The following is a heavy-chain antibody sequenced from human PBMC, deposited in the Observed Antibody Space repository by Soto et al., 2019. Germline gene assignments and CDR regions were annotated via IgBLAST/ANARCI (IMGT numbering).Heavy chain of an antibody. CDR3: ARVRGYYDSSGYYGNWFDP. CDR2: IYYSGST. V-gene: IGHV4-59*01. D-gene: IGHD3-22*01. CDR1: GGSISSYY. Sequence: SETLSLTCTVSGGSISSYYWSWIRQPPGKGLEWIGYIYYSGSTNYNPSLKSRVTISVDTSKNQFSLKLSSVTAADTAVYYCARVRGYYDSSGYYGNWFDPWGQGTLVTVSS. J-gene: IGHJ5*02.